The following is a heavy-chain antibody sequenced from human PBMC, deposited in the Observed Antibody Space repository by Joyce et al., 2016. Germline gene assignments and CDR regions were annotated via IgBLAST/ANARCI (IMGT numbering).Heavy chain of an antibody. CDR2: IIPFFGAA. CDR1: GGAFSKFT. Sequence: QVLLVQFGATVKRPGSSLKVSCKSSGGAFSKFTVNWVLQAPGQRLEWMGGIIPFFGAAKYAEHFQGRVTLTADLSTRTAFMELSSLTSADTAVYYCARGGTSSDHFFFYTLDIWGPGTTVIVSS. CDR3: ARGGTSSDHFFFYTLDI. D-gene: IGHD1-14*01. J-gene: IGHJ6*02. V-gene: IGHV1-69*12.